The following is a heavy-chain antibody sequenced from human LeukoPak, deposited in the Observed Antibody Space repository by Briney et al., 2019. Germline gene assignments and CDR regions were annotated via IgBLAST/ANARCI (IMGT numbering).Heavy chain of an antibody. CDR1: GGSFSGYY. J-gene: IGHJ5*02. V-gene: IGHV4-34*01. CDR3: AREARRSRFDA. D-gene: IGHD3-10*01. Sequence: SETLSLTCAVYGGSFSGYYWSWIRQPPGKGLEWIGEINHSGSTNYNPSLKSRVTISVDTSKNQFSLKLSSVTAADTAVYYCAREARRSRFDAWGQGTLVTVSS. CDR2: INHSGST.